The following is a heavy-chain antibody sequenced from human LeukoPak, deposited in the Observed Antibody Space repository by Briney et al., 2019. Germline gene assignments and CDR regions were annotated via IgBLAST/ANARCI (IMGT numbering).Heavy chain of an antibody. D-gene: IGHD2-2*01. V-gene: IGHV4-34*01. J-gene: IGHJ6*03. CDR2: INHSGST. Sequence: SETLSLTCAVYGGSFSGYYWSWIRQPPGKGLEWLGEINHSGSTNYNPSLKSRVTISVDTSKNQFSLKLSSVTAADTAVYYCARGVLGVVPAAMDVWGKGTTVTVSS. CDR3: ARGVLGVVPAAMDV. CDR1: GGSFSGYY.